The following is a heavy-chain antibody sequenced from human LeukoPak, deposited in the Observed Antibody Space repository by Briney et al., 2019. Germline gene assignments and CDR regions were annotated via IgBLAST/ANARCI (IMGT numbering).Heavy chain of an antibody. Sequence: GASVKVSCKASGYTFTSYDINWVRQATGQGLEWMGWMNPNSGNTGYAQKFQGRVTMTRNTSISTAYMELSSLRSEDTAVYYCARGQGSGILTGYYHITHFADYWGQGTLVTVSS. CDR2: MNPNSGNT. CDR1: GYTFTSYD. CDR3: ARGQGSGILTGYYHITHFADY. V-gene: IGHV1-8*01. D-gene: IGHD3-9*01. J-gene: IGHJ4*02.